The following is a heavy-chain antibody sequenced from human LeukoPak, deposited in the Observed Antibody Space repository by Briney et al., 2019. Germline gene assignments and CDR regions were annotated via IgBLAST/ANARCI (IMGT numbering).Heavy chain of an antibody. J-gene: IGHJ3*02. CDR2: ISDIGIGT. CDR3: AKRGGGTMFAFDI. Sequence: GGSLRLSCAASGFTFSSYWMHWVRQAPGKGLELVSSISDIGIGTYYADSVKGRFTIFRDNSKNILYLQMNSLRAEDTAIYYCAKRGGGTMFAFDIWGQGTMVTVSS. V-gene: IGHV3-23*01. D-gene: IGHD3-10*02. CDR1: GFTFSSYW.